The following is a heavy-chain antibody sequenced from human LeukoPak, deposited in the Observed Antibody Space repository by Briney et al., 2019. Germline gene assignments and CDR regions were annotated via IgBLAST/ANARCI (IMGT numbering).Heavy chain of an antibody. V-gene: IGHV4-59*01. Sequence: SETLSLTCTVSGGSISSYYWSWIRQPPGKGLEWIGYIYYSGSTNYNPSLKSRVTISVDTSKNQFSLKLSSVTAADTAVYYCATPDEITMVRGVSFDYWGQGTLVTVSS. CDR2: IYYSGST. CDR3: ATPDEITMVRGVSFDY. J-gene: IGHJ4*02. CDR1: GGSISSYY. D-gene: IGHD3-10*01.